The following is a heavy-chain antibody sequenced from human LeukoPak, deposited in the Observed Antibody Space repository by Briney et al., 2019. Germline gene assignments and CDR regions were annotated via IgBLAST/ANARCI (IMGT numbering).Heavy chain of an antibody. D-gene: IGHD4-23*01. Sequence: PSETLSLTCTVSGGSISSYYWSWIRQPPGKGLEWIGYIYYSGSTNYNPSLKSRVTISVDTSKNQFSLKLSSVTAADTAVYYRARLHFLPYGGKGFFDYWGQGTLVTVSS. CDR2: IYYSGST. CDR1: GGSISSYY. J-gene: IGHJ4*02. V-gene: IGHV4-59*01. CDR3: ARLHFLPYGGKGFFDY.